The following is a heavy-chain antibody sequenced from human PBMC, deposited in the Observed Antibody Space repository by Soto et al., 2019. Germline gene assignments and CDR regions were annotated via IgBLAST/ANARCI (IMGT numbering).Heavy chain of an antibody. D-gene: IGHD3-16*02. V-gene: IGHV4-34*01. Sequence: SETLSLTCAVYGGSFSGYYWSWIRQPPGKGLEWIGEINHSGSTNYNPSLKSRVTISVDTYKNQFSLKLSSVTAADTAVYYCARGRGASLEDHYYGLDAWGKGTKGTVSS. J-gene: IGHJ6*04. CDR3: ARGRGASLEDHYYGLDA. CDR2: INHSGST. CDR1: GGSFSGYY.